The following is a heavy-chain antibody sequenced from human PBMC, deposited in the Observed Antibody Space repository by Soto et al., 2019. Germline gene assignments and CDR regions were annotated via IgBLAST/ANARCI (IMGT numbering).Heavy chain of an antibody. J-gene: IGHJ4*02. CDR3: AKDDLYCSSTSCYLDY. CDR1: GFTFSSYA. Sequence: GGSLRLSCAASGFTFSSYAMSWVRQAPGKGLEWVSAISGSGGSTYYADSVKGRFTISRDNSKNTLYLQMNSLRAEDTAVYYCAKDDLYCSSTSCYLDYWGQGTLVTVSS. V-gene: IGHV3-23*01. D-gene: IGHD2-2*01. CDR2: ISGSGGST.